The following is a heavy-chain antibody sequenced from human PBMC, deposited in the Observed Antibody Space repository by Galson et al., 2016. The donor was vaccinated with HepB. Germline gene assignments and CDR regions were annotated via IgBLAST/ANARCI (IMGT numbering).Heavy chain of an antibody. V-gene: IGHV4-39*02. Sequence: SETLSLTCSVSGDSIDRSGFYWGWVRQTPGKGLEWIGSIYYGVSTDYSPALKSRLTISADTSRNQYSLNLRSATAADTAIYYCVRESEVVLIAGMDVWGQGTTVTVS. J-gene: IGHJ6*02. D-gene: IGHD3-10*02. CDR3: VRESEVVLIAGMDV. CDR2: IYYGVST. CDR1: GDSIDRSGFY.